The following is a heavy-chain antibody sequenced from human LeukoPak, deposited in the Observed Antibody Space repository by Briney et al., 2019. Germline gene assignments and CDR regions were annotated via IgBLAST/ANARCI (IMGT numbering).Heavy chain of an antibody. J-gene: IGHJ3*02. V-gene: IGHV3-21*01. CDR3: ARELWSGRSAAFDI. CDR2: ISMTSTYI. D-gene: IGHD3-3*01. Sequence: RGSLRLSCAASGFTFSAYDMNWVRQAPGKGLQWVSSISMTSTYINYADSFKGRFTISRDNANNSLYLQMNSLRADDTAVYYCARELWSGRSAAFDIWGLGTTVTVSS. CDR1: GFTFSAYD.